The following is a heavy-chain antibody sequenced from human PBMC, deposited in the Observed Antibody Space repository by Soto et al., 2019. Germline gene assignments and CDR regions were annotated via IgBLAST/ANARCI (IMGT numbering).Heavy chain of an antibody. CDR2: IIPMFDTP. D-gene: IGHD2-15*01. J-gene: IGHJ4*02. CDR1: GGTFSSDS. V-gene: IGHV1-69*12. CDR3: ARSGGLDPDFNS. Sequence: QVQLVQSGAEVKKPGSSVKVSCKDSGGTFSSDSFSWVRQAPGQGLEWMGGIIPMFDTPIYAQKFQDRVTITADESTSTAYMQLSSLRSGDTAVYYCARSGGLDPDFNSWGQGSLVTVSS.